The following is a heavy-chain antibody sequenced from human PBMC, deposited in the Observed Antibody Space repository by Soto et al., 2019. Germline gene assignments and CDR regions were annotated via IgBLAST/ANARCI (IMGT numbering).Heavy chain of an antibody. CDR3: ARDRVGGYDSNMDV. D-gene: IGHD5-12*01. Sequence: ASVKVSCKASGYTFTSYDINWVRQATGQGLEWMGWMNPNSGNTGYAQKFQGRVTMTRNTSISTAYMELSSLRSEDTAVYYCARDRVGGYDSNMDVWGKGTTVTVSS. CDR2: MNPNSGNT. V-gene: IGHV1-8*01. CDR1: GYTFTSYD. J-gene: IGHJ6*03.